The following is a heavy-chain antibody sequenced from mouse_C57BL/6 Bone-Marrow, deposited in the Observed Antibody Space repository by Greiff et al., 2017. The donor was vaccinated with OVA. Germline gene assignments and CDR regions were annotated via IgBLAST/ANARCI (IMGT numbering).Heavy chain of an antibody. V-gene: IGHV1-62-2*01. Sequence: QVQLKESGAELVKPGASVKLSCKASGYTFTEYTIHWVKQRSGQGLEWIGWFYPGSGSIKYNEKFKDKATLTADKSSSTVYMELSRLTSEDSAVYFCARHEADGYLGPYYAMDYWGQGTSVTVSS. J-gene: IGHJ4*01. CDR1: GYTFTEYT. CDR3: ARHEADGYLGPYYAMDY. CDR2: FYPGSGSI. D-gene: IGHD2-3*01.